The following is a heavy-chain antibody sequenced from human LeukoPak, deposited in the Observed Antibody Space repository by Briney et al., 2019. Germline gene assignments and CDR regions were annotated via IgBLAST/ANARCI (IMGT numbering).Heavy chain of an antibody. V-gene: IGHV1-2*02. CDR3: ATDKGGVDYGDYPLGMDV. CDR2: INPNSGGT. D-gene: IGHD4-17*01. CDR1: GYTFTGYY. Sequence: VASVKVSCKASGYTFTGYYMHWVRQAPGQGLEWMGWINPNSGGTNYAQKFQGRVTMTEDTSTDTAYMELSSLRSKDTAVYYCATDKGGVDYGDYPLGMDVWGQGTTVTVSS. J-gene: IGHJ6*02.